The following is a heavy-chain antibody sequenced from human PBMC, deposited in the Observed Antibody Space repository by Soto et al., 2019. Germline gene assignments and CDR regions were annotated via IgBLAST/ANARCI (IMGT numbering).Heavy chain of an antibody. J-gene: IGHJ6*02. CDR2: IYYSGST. CDR1: GGSISSSSYY. CDR3: ARRGEQLAVYYYYGMDV. D-gene: IGHD6-6*01. V-gene: IGHV4-39*01. Sequence: PSETLSLTCTVSGGSISSSSYYWGWIRQPPGKGLEWIGSIYYSGSTYYNPSLKSRVTISVDTSKNQFSLKLSPVTAADTAVYYCARRGEQLAVYYYYGMDVWGQGTTVTVSS.